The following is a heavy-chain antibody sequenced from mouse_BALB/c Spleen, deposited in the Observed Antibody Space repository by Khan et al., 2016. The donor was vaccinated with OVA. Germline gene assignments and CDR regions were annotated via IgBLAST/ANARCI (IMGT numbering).Heavy chain of an antibody. D-gene: IGHD1-1*01. Sequence: ESGAELAKPGASVKMSCKASGYTFTNYWMHWVKQRPGQGLEWIGYINPSTDYTEHNQKFKDKASLTADKSSSTAYMQLTSLTSEDSALYYCVNHGSSSAWFTYWGQGTLVTVSA. J-gene: IGHJ3*01. CDR2: INPSTDYT. CDR3: VNHGSSSAWFTY. CDR1: GYTFTNYW. V-gene: IGHV1-7*01.